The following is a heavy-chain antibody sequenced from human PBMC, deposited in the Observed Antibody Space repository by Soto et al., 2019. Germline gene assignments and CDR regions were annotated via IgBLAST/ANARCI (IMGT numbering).Heavy chain of an antibody. CDR2: IKEDGSQY. CDR3: ARETQYYAA. CDR1: GFSFSNYW. V-gene: IGHV3-7*04. J-gene: IGHJ4*02. D-gene: IGHD3-10*01. Sequence: EMQLVDSGGGLVQPGDSLRLSCVASGFSFSNYWMAWVRQAPGKGLEWVANIKEDGSQYTYVASVKGRFTISRDNAENPLPLQMNGLRAEETAVYYCARETQYYAAWGQGTLVTVSS.